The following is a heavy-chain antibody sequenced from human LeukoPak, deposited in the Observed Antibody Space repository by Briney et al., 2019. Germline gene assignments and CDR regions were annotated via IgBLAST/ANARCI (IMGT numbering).Heavy chain of an antibody. Sequence: ASVKVSCKASGYTFTNYYMHWVRQAPGHGLEWVGWINPNRGDTNYAQKFQGRVTMTRDTSISTAFMELTRLTSDDTAVYYCTRDLLGFATTPLSDWGQGTLVTVSS. CDR1: GYTFTNYY. V-gene: IGHV1-2*02. CDR2: INPNRGDT. D-gene: IGHD4-17*01. J-gene: IGHJ4*02. CDR3: TRDLLGFATTPLSD.